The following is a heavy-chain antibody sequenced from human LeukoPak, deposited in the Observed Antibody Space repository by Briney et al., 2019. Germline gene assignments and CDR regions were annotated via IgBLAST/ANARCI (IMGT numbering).Heavy chain of an antibody. Sequence: SETLSLTCTVSGGSISSSSYYWGWIRQPPGKGLEWIGSIYYSGSTYYNPSLKSRVTISVDTSKNQFSLKPSSVTAADTAVYYCAREGLLGIDYWGQGTLVTVSS. CDR3: AREGLLGIDY. J-gene: IGHJ4*02. V-gene: IGHV4-39*07. D-gene: IGHD3-10*01. CDR2: IYYSGST. CDR1: GGSISSSSYY.